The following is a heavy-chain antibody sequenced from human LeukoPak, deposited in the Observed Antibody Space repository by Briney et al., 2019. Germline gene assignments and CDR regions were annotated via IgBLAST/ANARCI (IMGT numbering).Heavy chain of an antibody. CDR2: GYYSGST. CDR1: GGSIKSNY. J-gene: IGHJ5*02. CDR3: AXXXXPGSGYNYGNWLDP. V-gene: IGHV4-59*01. D-gene: IGHD5-12*01. Sequence: SETLSLTCTVSGGSIKSNYWSWIRQPPGKGLEWIGYGYYSGSTNYNPSLKSRVTISLDTSKSQFSLKLSSVTTADTAVYYCAXXXXPGSGYNYGNWLDPWGQGTLVTVSS.